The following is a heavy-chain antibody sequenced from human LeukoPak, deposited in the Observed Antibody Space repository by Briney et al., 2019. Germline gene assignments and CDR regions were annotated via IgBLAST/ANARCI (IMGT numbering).Heavy chain of an antibody. CDR3: ATDYGDYVGASHI. CDR2: ISSSGST. V-gene: IGHV4-4*07. J-gene: IGHJ3*02. CDR1: GDSISTYY. Sequence: SETLSLTCSVSGDSISTYYWSWIRQPAGKGLEWIGLISSSGSTNYNPSLKSRVTMSVDTSKNQLSLKLTSLTAADTAVYYCATDYGDYVGASHIWGQGTMVTVSS. D-gene: IGHD4-17*01.